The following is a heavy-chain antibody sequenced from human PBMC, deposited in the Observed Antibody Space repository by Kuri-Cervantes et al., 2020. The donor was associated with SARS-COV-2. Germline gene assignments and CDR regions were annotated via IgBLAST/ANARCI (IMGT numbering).Heavy chain of an antibody. Sequence: GESLKISCAASGFTFSSNYMSWVRQAPGKGLEWVSVIYSCGSTYYDDYVKGRFTISRDNSKNTLYLQMNSLRAEDTSVYYCARVEVAGMSYGMDVWGQGTTVTVSS. D-gene: IGHD6-19*01. V-gene: IGHV3-66*03. CDR1: GFTFSSNY. CDR2: IYSCGST. CDR3: ARVEVAGMSYGMDV. J-gene: IGHJ6*02.